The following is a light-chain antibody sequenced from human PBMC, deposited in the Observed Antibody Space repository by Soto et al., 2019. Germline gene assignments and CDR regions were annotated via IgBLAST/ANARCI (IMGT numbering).Light chain of an antibody. Sequence: QSALTQPASVSGSPGQSITISCTGTSSDVGSYNLVSWYQQHPGKAPKLMIYEGSKRPSGVSNRFSDSKSGNTASLTISGLQAEGEADYYCCSYAGSSAVVFGGGTKLTVL. V-gene: IGLV2-23*01. CDR3: CSYAGSSAVV. J-gene: IGLJ2*01. CDR1: SSDVGSYNL. CDR2: EGS.